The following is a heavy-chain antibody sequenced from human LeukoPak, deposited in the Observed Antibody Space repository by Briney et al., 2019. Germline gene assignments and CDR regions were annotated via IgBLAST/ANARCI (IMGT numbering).Heavy chain of an antibody. CDR2: INPNSGGT. CDR1: GYTFTGYY. Sequence: ASVKVSCKASGYTFTGYYMHWVRQAPGQGLEWMGWINPNSGGTNYAQKFQGRVTMTRDTSICTAYMELSRLRSDDTAVYYCARGPRGYSGYDYFWFDPWGQGTLVTVSS. CDR3: ARGPRGYSGYDYFWFDP. D-gene: IGHD5-12*01. V-gene: IGHV1-2*02. J-gene: IGHJ5*02.